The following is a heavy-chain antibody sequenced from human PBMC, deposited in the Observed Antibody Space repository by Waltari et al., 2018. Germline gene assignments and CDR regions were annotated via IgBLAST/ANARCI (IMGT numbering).Heavy chain of an antibody. J-gene: IGHJ6*02. D-gene: IGHD6-6*01. CDR3: ARDRGSSYPYYYYGMDV. CDR1: GGTFSSYA. V-gene: IGHV1-69*04. Sequence: QVQLVQSGAEVKKPGSSVKVSCKASGGTFSSYAISWVRQAPGQGLEWMGRIIPILGIANYAQKCQGRVTITADKSTSTAYMELSSLRSEDTAVYYCARDRGSSYPYYYYGMDVWGQGTTVTVSS. CDR2: IIPILGIA.